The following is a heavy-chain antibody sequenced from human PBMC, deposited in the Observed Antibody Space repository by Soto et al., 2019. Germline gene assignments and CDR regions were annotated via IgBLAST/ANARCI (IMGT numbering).Heavy chain of an antibody. CDR3: GRGGESRSHGMAGDFDY. V-gene: IGHV4-59*01. CDR2: IYYSGST. Sequence: SETLSLPGTVAGGSISSYYWSWIRQHPRKGLEWIGYIYYSGSTNYNPSLKRRVTISVDTSKNQFSLKLSSVTAADTAVYYCGRGGESRSHGMAGDFDYWGQGTLVTVS. J-gene: IGHJ4*02. CDR1: GGSISSYY. D-gene: IGHD6-19*01.